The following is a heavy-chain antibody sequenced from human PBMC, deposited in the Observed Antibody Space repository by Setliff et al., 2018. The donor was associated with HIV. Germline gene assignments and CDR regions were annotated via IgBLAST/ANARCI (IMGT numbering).Heavy chain of an antibody. Sequence: SETLSLTCTVSGGSISSQYWSWIRQPPGKGLEWIGYIYYSGGTNYNPSLKSRVTISVDTSKNRFSLKLSSVTTADTAVYYCARASSVADHFDYWGQGTLVTVSS. CDR1: GGSISSQY. D-gene: IGHD6-19*01. J-gene: IGHJ4*02. V-gene: IGHV4-59*11. CDR3: ARASSVADHFDY. CDR2: IYYSGGT.